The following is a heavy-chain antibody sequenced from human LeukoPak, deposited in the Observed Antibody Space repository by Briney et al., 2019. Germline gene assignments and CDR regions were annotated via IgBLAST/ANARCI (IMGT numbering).Heavy chain of an antibody. CDR2: ISGSGGST. V-gene: IGHV3-23*01. CDR3: AKVASWPLSAFDI. J-gene: IGHJ3*02. D-gene: IGHD6-13*01. Sequence: GGSLRLSCAASGFTFSSYSMNWVRQAPGRGLEWVSAISGSGGSTYYADSVKGRFTISRDNSKNTLYLQMNSLRAEDTAVYYCAKVASWPLSAFDIWGQGTMVTVSS. CDR1: GFTFSSYS.